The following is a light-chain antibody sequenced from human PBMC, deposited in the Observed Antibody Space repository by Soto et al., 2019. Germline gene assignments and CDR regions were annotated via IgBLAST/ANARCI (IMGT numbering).Light chain of an antibody. CDR2: DVS. Sequence: QSALTQPASVSGSPGQSITISCTGTSSDIGAYNYVSWYQQHPGKAPKLMIFDVSDRPSGVSNRFSGSKSGNTASLTISGLQAEDEGDYYCTSYTSTNTLEVGGGTKLTVL. J-gene: IGLJ2*01. CDR3: TSYTSTNTLE. V-gene: IGLV2-14*01. CDR1: SSDIGAYNY.